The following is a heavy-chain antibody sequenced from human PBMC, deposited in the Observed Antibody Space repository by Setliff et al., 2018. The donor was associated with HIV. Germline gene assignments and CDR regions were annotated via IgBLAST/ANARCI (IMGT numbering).Heavy chain of an antibody. V-gene: IGHV1-2*02. CDR3: AGNTPGIVTRRVGFDP. J-gene: IGHJ5*02. CDR1: GYTFTDYY. CDR2: VNPNGGGT. D-gene: IGHD1-26*01. Sequence: ASVKISCNASGYTFTDYYIHWVRQAPGQGLQWMGWVNPNGGGTNSAQEFQGRGTMTRDTSISTAYMELTWLTPDDTAVVYCAGNTPGIVTRRVGFDPWGQGTLVTVSS.